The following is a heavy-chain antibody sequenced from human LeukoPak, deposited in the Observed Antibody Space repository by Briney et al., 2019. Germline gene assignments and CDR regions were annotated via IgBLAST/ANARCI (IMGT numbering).Heavy chain of an antibody. D-gene: IGHD3-3*02. CDR1: GGSISGHY. Sequence: SETLSLTCTVSGGSISGHYWSWIRQPPGKGLEWIGFIYSSGSSHYNASLKSRVTISVDSSMTQFSLNLTSVTAADTAVYYCARGGIRQTFDNWGQGTLVTVSS. V-gene: IGHV4-59*11. J-gene: IGHJ4*02. CDR2: IYSSGSS. CDR3: ARGGIRQTFDN.